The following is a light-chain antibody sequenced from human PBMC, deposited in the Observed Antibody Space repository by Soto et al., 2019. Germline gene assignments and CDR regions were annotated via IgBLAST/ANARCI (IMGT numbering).Light chain of an antibody. J-gene: IGLJ1*01. V-gene: IGLV2-14*01. CDR1: NSDVGIYDF. CDR3: ISYTSDDVRYV. Sequence: QSVLTQPPSVSGAPGQRVTISCTGSNSDVGIYDFVSWYQHHPGRAPKLIVSEVSHRPSGVSNRFSGSKSGNTASLTISGLQYEDEADYYCISYTSDDVRYVFGTGTKV. CDR2: EVS.